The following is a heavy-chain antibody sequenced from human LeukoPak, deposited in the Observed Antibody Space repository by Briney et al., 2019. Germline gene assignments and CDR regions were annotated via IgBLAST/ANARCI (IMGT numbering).Heavy chain of an antibody. J-gene: IGHJ2*01. CDR2: ITHSGSP. CDR1: SGSLSGYY. V-gene: IGHV4-34*01. Sequence: SETLSLTCGVSSGSLSGYYWRWIRQPPGGGLEWLGEITHSGSPNYNPSLKSRVTISGDTSKGQFSLNLKSVTAADTGVYYCARGVDLWGRGTPVTVSS. CDR3: ARGVDL.